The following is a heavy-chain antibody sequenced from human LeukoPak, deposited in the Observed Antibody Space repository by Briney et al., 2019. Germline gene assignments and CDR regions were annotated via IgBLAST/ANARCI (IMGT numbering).Heavy chain of an antibody. Sequence: GGSLRLSCAASGFTVRTNYMTWVRQAPGKGLEWVSIIYSGGSTYYTDSVKGRFTISRDISKSTLYLQMTSLRAEDTAVYYCAKLLYASSWAPFDYWGQGTLVTVSS. V-gene: IGHV3-53*01. CDR2: IYSGGST. J-gene: IGHJ4*02. D-gene: IGHD6-13*01. CDR1: GFTVRTNY. CDR3: AKLLYASSWAPFDY.